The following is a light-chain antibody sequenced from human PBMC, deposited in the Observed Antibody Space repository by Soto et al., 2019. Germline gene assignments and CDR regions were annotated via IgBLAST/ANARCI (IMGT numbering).Light chain of an antibody. J-gene: IGKJ1*01. CDR2: GAS. CDR1: QSVSSN. CDR3: QQYNNWPPPWT. V-gene: IGKV3-15*01. Sequence: EIVMTQSPATLSVSPEERATLSCRASQSVSSNLAWYQQKPGQAPRLLIYGASTRATGIPARFSGSGSGTEFTLTISSLQSEDFAVYYCQQYNNWPPPWTFGQGTKVDIK.